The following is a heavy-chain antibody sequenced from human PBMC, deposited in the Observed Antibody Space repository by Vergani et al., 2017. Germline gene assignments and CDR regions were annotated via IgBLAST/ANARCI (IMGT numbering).Heavy chain of an antibody. V-gene: IGHV3-21*06. J-gene: IGHJ6*02. Sequence: EVQLVESGGGLVKPGGSLRLSCAASGFTFSDFSMNWVRQAPGKGLEWVAFIGSSGPYINYADSVKGRFIISRDNTNNSLFLQLRSLRAEDAAVYYCARDCTSGGCPDNYGMDVWGQGATVTVSS. D-gene: IGHD2-8*01. CDR1: GFTFSDFS. CDR2: IGSSGPYI. CDR3: ARDCTSGGCPDNYGMDV.